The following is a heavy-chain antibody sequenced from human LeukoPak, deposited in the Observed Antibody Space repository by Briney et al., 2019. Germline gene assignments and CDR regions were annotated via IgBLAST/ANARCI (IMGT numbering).Heavy chain of an antibody. J-gene: IGHJ1*01. CDR3: ARHGGSYLEYFQH. Sequence: GGSLRLSCAASGFTFDDFAMSWVRQAPGKGLQGVSGINWNGGSTGYADSVKGRFTISRDNAKNSLYLQMNSLRAEDTALYYCARHGGSYLEYFQHWGQGTLVTVSS. V-gene: IGHV3-20*04. CDR1: GFTFDDFA. D-gene: IGHD1-26*01. CDR2: INWNGGST.